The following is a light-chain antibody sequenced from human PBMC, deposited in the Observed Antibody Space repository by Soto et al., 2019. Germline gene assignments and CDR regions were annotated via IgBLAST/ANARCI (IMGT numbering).Light chain of an antibody. J-gene: IGLJ1*01. CDR3: SSFITSTSYV. CDR1: SSDVGNYNY. CDR2: DVS. Sequence: QSVLTQPASVSGSPGQSITISCTGTSSDVGNYNYVSWYQQYPGKAPKLLISDVSYRPSGVSNRFSGSKSSNTASLTISGLQAEDEADYYCSSFITSTSYVFGTGTKVTVL. V-gene: IGLV2-14*03.